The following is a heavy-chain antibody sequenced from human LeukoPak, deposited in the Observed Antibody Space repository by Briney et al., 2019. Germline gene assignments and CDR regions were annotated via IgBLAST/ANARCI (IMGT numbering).Heavy chain of an antibody. V-gene: IGHV3-30*18. D-gene: IGHD3-10*01. CDR3: AKAPLRVRPLVRGVIISIDY. Sequence: GRSLRLSCAASGFTFTTYGMHWVRQAPGKGLDWVAVISYDGINKYYGDSVKGRFTISRDNSKNTLYLQMSSLRAEDTAVYYCAKAPLRVRPLVRGVIISIDYWGQGTLVTVSS. CDR2: ISYDGINK. CDR1: GFTFTTYG. J-gene: IGHJ4*02.